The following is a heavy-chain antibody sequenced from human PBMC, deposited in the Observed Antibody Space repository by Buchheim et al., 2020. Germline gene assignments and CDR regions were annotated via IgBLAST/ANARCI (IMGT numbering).Heavy chain of an antibody. CDR2: IKEDGSEK. Sequence: EVQLVESGGGLVQPGGSLRLSCVASGFTFSSYWMSWVRQAPGKGLEWVANIKEDGSEKYYVDSVKGRFTISRDNAKNSLSLQMNSQRAEDTAVYYCASGQERLVEYYFDYWGQGTL. D-gene: IGHD6-19*01. CDR3: ASGQERLVEYYFDY. CDR1: GFTFSSYW. V-gene: IGHV3-7*01. J-gene: IGHJ4*02.